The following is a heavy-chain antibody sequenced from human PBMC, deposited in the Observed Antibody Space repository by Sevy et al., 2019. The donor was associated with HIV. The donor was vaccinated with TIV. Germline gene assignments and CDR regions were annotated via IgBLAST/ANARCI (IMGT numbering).Heavy chain of an antibody. V-gene: IGHV3-30-3*01. D-gene: IGHD6-6*01. CDR2: ISYDGSNK. CDR3: ARDGPSSSSDY. CDR1: GFTFSSYA. J-gene: IGHJ4*02. Sequence: GGSLRLSCAASGFTFSSYAMHWVRQAPGKGLEWVAVISYDGSNKYYADSVKGRFTISRDNSKNTLYLQMNSLRAEDTAVYYCARDGPSSSSDYWGQGTLDTVSS.